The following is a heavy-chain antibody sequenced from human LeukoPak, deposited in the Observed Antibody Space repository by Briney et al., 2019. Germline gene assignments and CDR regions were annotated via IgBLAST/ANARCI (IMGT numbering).Heavy chain of an antibody. CDR1: GVSISSYY. Sequence: QPSETLSLTCTVSGVSISSYYWSWIRQPPGKGLEWIGYIYTSGSTNYNPSLKSRVTISVDTSKNQFSLKLSSVTAADTAVYYCARHSNFWSGYYLSWFDPWGQGTLVTVSS. V-gene: IGHV4-4*09. J-gene: IGHJ5*02. D-gene: IGHD3-3*01. CDR3: ARHSNFWSGYYLSWFDP. CDR2: IYTSGST.